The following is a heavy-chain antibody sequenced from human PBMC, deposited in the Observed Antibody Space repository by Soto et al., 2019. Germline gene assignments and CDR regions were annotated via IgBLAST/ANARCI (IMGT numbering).Heavy chain of an antibody. V-gene: IGHV4-39*01. D-gene: IGHD2-15*01. J-gene: IGHJ6*02. Sequence: SETLSLTCTVAGGSISSSSYYWGWIRQPPGKGLEWIGSIYYSGSTYYNPSLKSRVTISVDTSKNQFSLKLSSVTAADTAVYYCASGYGGSYYYYYGMDVWGQGTTVTVSS. CDR1: GGSISSSSYY. CDR3: ASGYGGSYYYYYGMDV. CDR2: IYYSGST.